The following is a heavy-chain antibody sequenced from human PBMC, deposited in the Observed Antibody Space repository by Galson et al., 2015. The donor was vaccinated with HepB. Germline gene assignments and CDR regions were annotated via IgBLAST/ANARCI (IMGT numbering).Heavy chain of an antibody. V-gene: IGHV3-33*01. D-gene: IGHD2/OR15-2a*01. J-gene: IGHJ4*02. Sequence: SLRLSCAASGFTFSSYGMHWVRQAPGKGLEWVAVIRYDGSNKYYADSVKGRFTISRDNFKNTLYLQMNSLRAEDTAVYYCAREYTLDYWGQGTLVTVSS. CDR2: IRYDGSNK. CDR1: GFTFSSYG. CDR3: AREYTLDY.